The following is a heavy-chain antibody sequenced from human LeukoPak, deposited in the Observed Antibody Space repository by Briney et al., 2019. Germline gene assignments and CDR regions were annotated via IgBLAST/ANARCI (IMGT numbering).Heavy chain of an antibody. J-gene: IGHJ1*01. Sequence: GGSLRLSCAASGFTFRSYAMSWVRQAPGKGLEWVSDISGSGGSTYYADSVKGRFIISRDNSKNTLYLEMNSLRAEDTAVYHCAKREPTVTTNFERWGQGTLVTVSS. D-gene: IGHD4-17*01. CDR3: AKREPTVTTNFER. V-gene: IGHV3-23*01. CDR1: GFTFRSYA. CDR2: ISGSGGST.